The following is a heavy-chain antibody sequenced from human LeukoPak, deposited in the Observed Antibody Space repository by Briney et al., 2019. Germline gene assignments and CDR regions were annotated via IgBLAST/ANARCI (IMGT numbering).Heavy chain of an antibody. CDR2: ISGSGGST. CDR1: GFTFSSYG. Sequence: PGGSLRLSCAASGFTFSSYGMSWVRQAPGKGLEWVSAISGSGGSTYYADSVKGRFTISRDNSKNTLYLQMNSLRAEDTAVYYCAKSGYDSSGYIDYWGQGTLVTVSS. D-gene: IGHD3-22*01. V-gene: IGHV3-23*01. CDR3: AKSGYDSSGYIDY. J-gene: IGHJ4*02.